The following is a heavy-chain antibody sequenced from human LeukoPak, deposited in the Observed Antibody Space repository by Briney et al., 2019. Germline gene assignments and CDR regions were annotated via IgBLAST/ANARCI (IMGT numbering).Heavy chain of an antibody. V-gene: IGHV3-48*02. CDR1: GLTFSRHA. Sequence: GGSLRLSCEVSGLTFSRHAMNWVRQATGKGLEWVSYISSSGSTKYYTDSVKGRFTISRDNAKNSLYLQMNSLRDEDTALYYCALYFYDSSGYPSFDYWGQGTLVTVSS. CDR3: ALYFYDSSGYPSFDY. J-gene: IGHJ4*02. CDR2: ISSSGSTK. D-gene: IGHD3-22*01.